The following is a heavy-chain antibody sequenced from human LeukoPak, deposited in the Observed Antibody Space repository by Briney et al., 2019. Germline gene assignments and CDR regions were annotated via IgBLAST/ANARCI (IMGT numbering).Heavy chain of an antibody. V-gene: IGHV1-69*01. D-gene: IGHD6-19*01. CDR2: IIPIFGTA. J-gene: IGHJ3*02. CDR1: GGTFSSYA. Sequence: AVKVSCKASGGTFSSYAMSWVRQAPGQGLEGXGRIIPIFGTANYAQKFQGRVTITADESTSTAYMELSSLRSEDTAVYYRASRFSGWVGAFDIWGQGTMVTVSS. CDR3: ASRFSGWVGAFDI.